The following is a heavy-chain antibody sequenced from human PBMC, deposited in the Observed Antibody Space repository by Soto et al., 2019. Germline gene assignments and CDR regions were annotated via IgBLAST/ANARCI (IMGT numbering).Heavy chain of an antibody. Sequence: GGSLRLSCAASGFTFSDYYMSWIRQAPGKGLEWVSYISSSGSTIYYADSVKGRFTISRDNAKNSLYLQMNSLRAEDTAVYYCARVGDDILTGYLYYYYYMDVWGKGTTVTVSS. V-gene: IGHV3-11*01. CDR1: GFTFSDYY. J-gene: IGHJ6*03. CDR2: ISSSGSTI. CDR3: ARVGDDILTGYLYYYYYMDV. D-gene: IGHD3-9*01.